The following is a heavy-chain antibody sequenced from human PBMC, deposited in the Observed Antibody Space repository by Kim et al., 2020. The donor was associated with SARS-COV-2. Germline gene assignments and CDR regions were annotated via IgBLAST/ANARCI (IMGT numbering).Heavy chain of an antibody. CDR3: ARVGGDSGAYCDF. D-gene: IGHD2-21*01. J-gene: IGHJ4*02. Sequence: ADSVKGRFTISKDSSKNTLFLELHSQRAEDTGVYYCARVGGDSGAYCDFWGQGTLVTVSS. V-gene: IGHV3-23*01.